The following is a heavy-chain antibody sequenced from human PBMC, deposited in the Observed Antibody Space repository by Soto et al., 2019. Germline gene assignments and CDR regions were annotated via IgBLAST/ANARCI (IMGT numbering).Heavy chain of an antibody. Sequence: ESLKISCKGSGYSFTSYWIGWVRQMPGKDLEWMGIIYPGDSDTRYSPSFQGQVTISADKSISTAYLQWSSLKASDTAMYYCARLDWDLAPYYYYYYGMDVWGQGTTVTVSS. CDR1: GYSFTSYW. J-gene: IGHJ6*02. CDR3: ARLDWDLAPYYYYYYGMDV. V-gene: IGHV5-51*01. D-gene: IGHD3-9*01. CDR2: IYPGDSDT.